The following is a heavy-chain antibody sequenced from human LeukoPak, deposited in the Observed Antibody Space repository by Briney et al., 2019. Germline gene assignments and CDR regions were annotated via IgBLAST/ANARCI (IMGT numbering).Heavy chain of an antibody. D-gene: IGHD4-17*01. CDR1: GYTLTELS. CDR3: ATHDYGDYPLEY. Sequence: ASVKVSCKVSGYTLTELSMHWVRQAPGKGLEWMGGFDPEDGETIYAQKFQGRVTMTEDTSTDTAYMELSSLRSEDTAVYYCATHDYGDYPLEYWGQGTLVIVSS. V-gene: IGHV1-24*01. J-gene: IGHJ4*02. CDR2: FDPEDGET.